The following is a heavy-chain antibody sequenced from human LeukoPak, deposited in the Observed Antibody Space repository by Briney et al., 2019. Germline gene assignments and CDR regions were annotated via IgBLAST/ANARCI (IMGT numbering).Heavy chain of an antibody. CDR2: ISSSSSYI. D-gene: IGHD2-2*01. CDR3: ARDRCSSTSCFNDY. Sequence: GGSLRLSCAASGFTFSGYSMNWVRQAPGKGLEWVSSISSSSSYIYYADSVKGRFTISRDNAKNSLYLQMNSLRAEDTAVYYCARDRCSSTSCFNDYWGQGTLVTVSS. J-gene: IGHJ4*02. CDR1: GFTFSGYS. V-gene: IGHV3-21*01.